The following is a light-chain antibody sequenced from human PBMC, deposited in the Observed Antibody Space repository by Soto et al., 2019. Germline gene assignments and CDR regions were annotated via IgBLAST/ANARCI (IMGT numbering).Light chain of an antibody. J-gene: IGKJ1*01. V-gene: IGKV3-20*01. Sequence: EIVLTQSPGTLSMSPGERATLSCRASQSVISNFLAWYQQKPGQAPRVLIYGASSRATGIPDRFSGSGSGTDFTLTISRLEPEDFAVYFCQQYGNSPTFGQGTKVDIK. CDR3: QQYGNSPT. CDR2: GAS. CDR1: QSVISNF.